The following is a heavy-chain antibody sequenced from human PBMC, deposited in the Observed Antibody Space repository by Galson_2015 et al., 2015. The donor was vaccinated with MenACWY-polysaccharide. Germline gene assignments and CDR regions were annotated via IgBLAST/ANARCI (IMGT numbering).Heavy chain of an antibody. V-gene: IGHV3-33*01. CDR1: GLKFRGSG. D-gene: IGHD2-2*01. Sequence: AASGLKFRGSGMHWVRQAPGKGLEWVAVIQYDGSQKQYIDSVKGRFTISRDNSKNTLYLEMNSLGVEDTAVYYCAREGSRIVFHAFDIWGQGTMVTVSS. CDR3: AREGSRIVFHAFDI. CDR2: IQYDGSQK. J-gene: IGHJ3*02.